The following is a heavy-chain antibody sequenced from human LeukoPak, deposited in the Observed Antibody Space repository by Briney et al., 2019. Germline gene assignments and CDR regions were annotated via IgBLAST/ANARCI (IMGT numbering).Heavy chain of an antibody. J-gene: IGHJ6*04. CDR2: INPNSGGT. CDR3: ARELSGYVIPDV. V-gene: IGHV1-2*02. CDR1: GYTFTSYY. Sequence: GASVKVSCKASGYTFTSYYMHWVRQAPGQGLEWMGWINPNSGGTNYAQKFQGRVTMTRDTSISTAYMELSRLRSDDTAVYYCARELSGYVIPDVWGKGTTVTVSS. D-gene: IGHD5-18*01.